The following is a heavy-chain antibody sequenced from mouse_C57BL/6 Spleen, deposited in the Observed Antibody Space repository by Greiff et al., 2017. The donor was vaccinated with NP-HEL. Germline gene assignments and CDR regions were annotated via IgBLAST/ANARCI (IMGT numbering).Heavy chain of an antibody. V-gene: IGHV3-6*01. Sequence: DVQLQESGPGLVKPSQSLSLTCSVTGYSITSGYYWKWIRQPPGNQPECMGYISYDGSNNYNPSLKNRTTLTGDTSKNQFFLTLNSVTTGDTATYYGARAITTVVARAMDYWGQETSVSLSS. J-gene: IGHJ4*01. CDR3: ARAITTVVARAMDY. CDR1: GYSITSGYY. D-gene: IGHD1-1*01. CDR2: ISYDGSN.